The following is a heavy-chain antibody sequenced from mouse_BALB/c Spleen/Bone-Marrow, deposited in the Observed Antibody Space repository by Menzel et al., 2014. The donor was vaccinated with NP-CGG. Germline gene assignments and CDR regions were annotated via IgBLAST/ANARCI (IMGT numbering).Heavy chain of an antibody. CDR3: ARDYGNYVRFAY. V-gene: IGHV7-3*02. Sequence: EVKLMESGGGLVQPGGSLRLSCATSGFTFTDYYMSWVRQPPGKALEWLGFIRNKANGYTTDYSASVKGRFTISRDNSQSILYLQMNTLRAEDSATYCCARDYGNYVRFAYWGQGTLVTVSA. CDR2: IRNKANGYTT. D-gene: IGHD2-1*01. J-gene: IGHJ3*01. CDR1: GFTFTDYY.